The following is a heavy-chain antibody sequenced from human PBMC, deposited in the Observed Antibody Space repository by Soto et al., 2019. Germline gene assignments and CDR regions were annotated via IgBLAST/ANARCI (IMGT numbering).Heavy chain of an antibody. J-gene: IGHJ4*02. CDR1: GFTFSGSA. V-gene: IGHV3-73*01. CDR3: TRHASTPYCSSTSCYDY. Sequence: GGSLRLSCAASGFTFSGSAMHWVRQASGKGLEWVGRIRSKANSYATAYAASVKGRFTISRDDSKNTAYLQMNSLKTEDTAVYYGTRHASTPYCSSTSCYDYWGQGTLVTVSS. CDR2: IRSKANSYAT. D-gene: IGHD2-2*01.